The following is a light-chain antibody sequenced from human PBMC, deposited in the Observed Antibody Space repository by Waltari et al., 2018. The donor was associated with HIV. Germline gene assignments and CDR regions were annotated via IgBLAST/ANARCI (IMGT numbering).Light chain of an antibody. CDR2: GTS. CDR3: LQGYSTPLT. V-gene: IGKV1-39*01. CDR1: QNIDNF. Sequence: DIQMTQSPSSLSASVGDRVTITCRASQNIDNFLTWYQQKPGKAPTLLISGTSAFQSWVPSRFTASGSGTDFTLTINSLQPEDFATYFCLQGYSTPLTFGPGTKVDIK. J-gene: IGKJ3*01.